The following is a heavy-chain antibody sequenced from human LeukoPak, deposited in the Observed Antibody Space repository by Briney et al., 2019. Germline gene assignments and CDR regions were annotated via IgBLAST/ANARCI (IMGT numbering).Heavy chain of an antibody. V-gene: IGHV1-2*02. CDR2: INPNSGGT. CDR1: GYTFTGSY. J-gene: IGHJ4*02. D-gene: IGHD4-11*01. Sequence: ASVKVSCKASGYTFTGSYIHWVRQAPGQGLEWMGWINPNSGGTNYAQKFQGRVTMTRDTSISTAYMELSRLTSDDTAVYYCARDAIVRDYSNSDYWGQGTLVSVSS. CDR3: ARDAIVRDYSNSDY.